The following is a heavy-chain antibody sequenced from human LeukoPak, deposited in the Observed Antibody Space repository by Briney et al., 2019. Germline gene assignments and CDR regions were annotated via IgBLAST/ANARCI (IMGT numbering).Heavy chain of an antibody. D-gene: IGHD6-13*01. CDR1: GGSTSSINW. CDR3: ASLGGSRWCDMTETDY. Sequence: PSETLSLTCAVSGGSTSSINWWSWVRQPPGKGLEWSGEIYHSGSTNYTPSRKSRVTIPVDKSKNQFSLKLSSVTAADAAVYYCASLGGSRWCDMTETDYWGQGTLVTVST. J-gene: IGHJ4*02. CDR2: IYHSGST. V-gene: IGHV4-4*02.